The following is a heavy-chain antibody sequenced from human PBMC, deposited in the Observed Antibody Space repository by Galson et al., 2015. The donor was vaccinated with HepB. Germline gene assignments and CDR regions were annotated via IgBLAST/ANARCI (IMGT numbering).Heavy chain of an antibody. CDR2: INSDGSST. CDR3: ARDQVGAAGLYGMDV. J-gene: IGHJ6*02. CDR1: GFTFSSYW. V-gene: IGHV3-74*01. D-gene: IGHD6-13*01. Sequence: SLRLSCAASGFTFSSYWMHWVRQPPGKELVWVSRINSDGSSTTYADSVKGRFTISRDNAKNTVYLQMNSLRAEDTAVYYCARDQVGAAGLYGMDVWGQGTTVTVSS.